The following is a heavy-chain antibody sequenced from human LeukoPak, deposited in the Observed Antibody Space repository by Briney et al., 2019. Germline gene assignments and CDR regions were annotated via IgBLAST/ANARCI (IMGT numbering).Heavy chain of an antibody. Sequence: RASVKVSCKASGGTFSSYAISWVRQAPGQGLEWMGGIIPIFGTANYAQKFQGRVTITTDESTSTAYMELRSLRSDDTTVYYCASSIGYQLPDDRSYYYGSGRENAFDIWGQGTMVTVSS. V-gene: IGHV1-69*05. CDR1: GGTFSSYA. CDR2: IIPIFGTA. D-gene: IGHD3-10*01. J-gene: IGHJ3*02. CDR3: ASSIGYQLPDDRSYYYGSGRENAFDI.